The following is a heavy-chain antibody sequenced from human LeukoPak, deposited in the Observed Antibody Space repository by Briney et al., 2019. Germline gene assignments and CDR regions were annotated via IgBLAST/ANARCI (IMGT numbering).Heavy chain of an antibody. Sequence: SVKVSCKASGGTFSSYAISWVRQAPGQGLEWTGRINPIFGTANYAQKFQGRVTITTDESTSTAYMELSSLRSDDTAVYYCARNYDILTGYHRGYYMDVWGKGTTVTVSS. CDR3: ARNYDILTGYHRGYYMDV. CDR2: INPIFGTA. CDR1: GGTFSSYA. J-gene: IGHJ6*03. D-gene: IGHD3-9*01. V-gene: IGHV1-69*05.